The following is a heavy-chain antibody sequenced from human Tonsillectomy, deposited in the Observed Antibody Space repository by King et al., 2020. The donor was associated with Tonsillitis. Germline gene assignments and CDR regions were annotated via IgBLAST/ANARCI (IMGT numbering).Heavy chain of an antibody. V-gene: IGHV1-69*01. CDR2: IIPIFGTA. CDR3: ARQLLTGAYYYYGMDV. Sequence: AQLVQSGAEVKKPGSSVKVSCKASGGTFSSYAISWVRQAPGQGLEWMGGIIPIFGTANYAQKFQGGVTITADESTSTTYMELSSLTSEDTAVYYCARQLLTGAYYYYGMDVWGQGTTVTVSS. J-gene: IGHJ6*02. CDR1: GGTFSSYA. D-gene: IGHD1-20*01.